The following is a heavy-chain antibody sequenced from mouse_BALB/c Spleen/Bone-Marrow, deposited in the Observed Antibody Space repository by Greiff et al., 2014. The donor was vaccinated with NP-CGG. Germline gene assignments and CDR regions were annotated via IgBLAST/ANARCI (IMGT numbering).Heavy chain of an antibody. CDR1: GFNIKDYY. D-gene: IGHD4-1*01. Sequence: EVQLQQSGAELVRPGALVKLSCKTSGFNIKDYYLHWVKQGPEQGLERIGWIDPEKGNTKYDPKFQGKASIIADTSSNTAYLQLSRLTSEDTAVYYGARGAWAWGYFDYWGQGTTLTVSS. CDR3: ARGAWAWGYFDY. J-gene: IGHJ2*01. V-gene: IGHV14-1*02. CDR2: IDPEKGNT.